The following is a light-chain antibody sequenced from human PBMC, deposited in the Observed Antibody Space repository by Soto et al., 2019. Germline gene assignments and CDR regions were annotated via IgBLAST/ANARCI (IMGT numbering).Light chain of an antibody. CDR3: SSYAGGNYVL. CDR2: EVT. CDR1: SNDVGGYNY. V-gene: IGLV2-8*01. Sequence: QSALTQPPSASGSPGQSVTISCTGTSNDVGGYNYVSWYQQHPGKAPKLMVSEVTKRPSGVPDRFSGSKSGNTASLTVSGLQAEDEADYYCSSYAGGNYVLFGGGTKLTVL. J-gene: IGLJ2*01.